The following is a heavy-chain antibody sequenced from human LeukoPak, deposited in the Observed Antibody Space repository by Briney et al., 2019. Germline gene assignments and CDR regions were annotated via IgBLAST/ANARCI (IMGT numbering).Heavy chain of an antibody. CDR2: ISSSSSYI. Sequence: PGGSLRLSCAASGFTFSSYGMHWVRQAPGKGLEWVSSISSSSSYIYYADSVKGRFTISRDNAKNSLYLQMNSLRAEDTAVYYCARGVTTRLFDYWGQGTLVTVSS. CDR3: ARGVTTRLFDY. D-gene: IGHD4-17*01. CDR1: GFTFSSYG. J-gene: IGHJ4*02. V-gene: IGHV3-21*01.